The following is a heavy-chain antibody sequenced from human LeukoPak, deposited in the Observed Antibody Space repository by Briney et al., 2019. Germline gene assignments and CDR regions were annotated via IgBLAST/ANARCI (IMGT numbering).Heavy chain of an antibody. CDR1: GYTFTSYY. Sequence: ASVKVSCKASGYTFTSYYMHWVRQAPGQGLEWMGIINPSGGSTSYAQKFQGRVTMTRDMSTSTVYMELSSLRSEDTAVYYCARLGVAALSDYYYYMDVWGKGTTVTVSS. CDR2: INPSGGST. V-gene: IGHV1-46*01. D-gene: IGHD2-15*01. J-gene: IGHJ6*03. CDR3: ARLGVAALSDYYYYMDV.